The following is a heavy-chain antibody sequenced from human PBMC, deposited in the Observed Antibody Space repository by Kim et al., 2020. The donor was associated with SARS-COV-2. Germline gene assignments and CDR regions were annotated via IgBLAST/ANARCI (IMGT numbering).Heavy chain of an antibody. CDR2: ISWNSGSI. D-gene: IGHD4-17*01. J-gene: IGHJ4*02. V-gene: IGHV3-9*01. CDR1: GFTFDDYA. CDR3: AKRSYGDYGYYFDY. Sequence: GGSLRLSCAASGFTFDDYAMHWVRQAPGKGLEWVSVISWNSGSIGYADSVKGRFTISRDNAKNSLYLQMNSLRAEDTALYYCAKRSYGDYGYYFDYWGQG.